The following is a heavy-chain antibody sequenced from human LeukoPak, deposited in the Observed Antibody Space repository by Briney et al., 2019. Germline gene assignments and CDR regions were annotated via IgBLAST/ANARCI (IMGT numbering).Heavy chain of an antibody. Sequence: SVKVSCKASGYTFTSYDINWVRQATGQGLEWMGWMNPNSGNTGYAQKFRGRVTMTRNTSISTAYMELSSLRSEDTAVYYCARGGVTIFGVDNYYYYGMDVWGQGTTATVSS. V-gene: IGHV1-8*01. J-gene: IGHJ6*02. D-gene: IGHD3-3*01. CDR2: MNPNSGNT. CDR3: ARGGVTIFGVDNYYYYGMDV. CDR1: GYTFTSYD.